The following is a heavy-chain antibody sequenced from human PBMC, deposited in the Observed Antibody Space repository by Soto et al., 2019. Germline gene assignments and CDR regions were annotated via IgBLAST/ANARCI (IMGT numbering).Heavy chain of an antibody. CDR1: GGSFSGYY. CDR2: INHSGST. D-gene: IGHD2-8*01. Sequence: LSLTCAVYGGSFSGYYWSWIRQPPGKGLEWIGEINHSGSTNYNPSLKSRVTISVDTSKNQFSLKLSSVTAADTAVYYCASTDYCTNGVCYSGVYYYYGMDVWGQGTTVTVSS. CDR3: ASTDYCTNGVCYSGVYYYYGMDV. J-gene: IGHJ6*02. V-gene: IGHV4-34*01.